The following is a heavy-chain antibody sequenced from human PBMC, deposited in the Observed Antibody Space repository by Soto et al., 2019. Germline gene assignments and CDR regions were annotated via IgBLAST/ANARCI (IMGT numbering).Heavy chain of an antibody. CDR1: GNTFINYG. CDR2: LSPHKANT. CDR3: ETAVRGSGWYYGE. J-gene: IGHJ4*02. D-gene: IGHD3-10*01. Sequence: QVHLVQSGAEVKKPGGSVKVSCKASGNTFINYGVSWVRQAPGQGLEWQGWLSPHKANTKYAQNFQRRVTMATDTAQSTAYTEPSSLRSDDTAVYFCETAVRGSGWYYGEWGQGTLVTVSS. V-gene: IGHV1-18*01.